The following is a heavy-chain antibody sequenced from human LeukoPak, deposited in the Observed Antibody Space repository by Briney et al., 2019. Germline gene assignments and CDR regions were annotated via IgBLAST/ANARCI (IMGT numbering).Heavy chain of an antibody. V-gene: IGHV3-7*01. CDR3: AREIREAPVSN. D-gene: IGHD5/OR15-5a*01. Sequence: GGSLRLSCTMSGFSNDWMAWVRRAPEQGLEWVATINQDGSQIYYVDSMKGRFTISRDNAKKSLYLQLTSLRADDTAVYYCAREIREAPVSNWGQGTLVTVSS. J-gene: IGHJ4*02. CDR2: INQDGSQI. CDR1: GFSNDW.